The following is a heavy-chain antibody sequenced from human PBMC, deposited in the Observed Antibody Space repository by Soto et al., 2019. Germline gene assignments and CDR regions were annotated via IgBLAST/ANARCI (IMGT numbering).Heavy chain of an antibody. Sequence: VSVKVSCKASGGTFSSYAISWVRQAPGKGLEWMGWISAYNGNTNYAQKLQGRVTMTTDTSTSTAYMELRSLRSDDTAVYYCARGYCSSTSCRSLNAFDIWGQGTMVTVSS. CDR2: ISAYNGNT. CDR1: GGTFSSYA. CDR3: ARGYCSSTSCRSLNAFDI. D-gene: IGHD2-2*01. V-gene: IGHV1-18*01. J-gene: IGHJ3*02.